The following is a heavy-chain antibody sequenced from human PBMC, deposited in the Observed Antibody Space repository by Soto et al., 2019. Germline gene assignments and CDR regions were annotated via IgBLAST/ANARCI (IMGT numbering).Heavy chain of an antibody. Sequence: GGSLRLSCAASGFTFSSYAMSWVRQAPGKGLEWVSGISGSGGSTYYADSVKGRFTISRDNSKNTLYLQMNTLRAEDTAVYHCAKEERLSGWFDPWGQGTLVTVSS. J-gene: IGHJ5*02. V-gene: IGHV3-23*01. CDR3: AKEERLSGWFDP. CDR2: ISGSGGST. CDR1: GFTFSSYA.